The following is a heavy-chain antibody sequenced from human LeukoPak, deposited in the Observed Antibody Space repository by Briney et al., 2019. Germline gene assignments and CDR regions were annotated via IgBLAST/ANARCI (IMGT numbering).Heavy chain of an antibody. CDR2: IYPGDSDT. V-gene: IGHV5-51*01. CDR3: ARRGYCSGGSCSHVNWFDP. J-gene: IGHJ5*02. Sequence: GESLRISCKGSGYSFTSYWIGWVRQMPGKGLEWMGIIYPGDSDTRYSPSFQGQVTISADKSISTAYLQWSSLKASDTAMYYCARRGYCSGGSCSHVNWFDPWGQGTLVTVSS. D-gene: IGHD2-15*01. CDR1: GYSFTSYW.